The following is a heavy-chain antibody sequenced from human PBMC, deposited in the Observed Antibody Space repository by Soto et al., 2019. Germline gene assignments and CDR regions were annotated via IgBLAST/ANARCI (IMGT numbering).Heavy chain of an antibody. Sequence: EVQLVESGGGLVKPGGSLRLSCAASGFTFSSYSMNWVRQAPGKGLEWISSISSSSSYIYYADSVKGRFTISRDNAKNSLYLQMNSLRAEDTALYYCARSGEFSASDYFGFWGQGTLVTVSS. CDR3: ARSGEFSASDYFGF. V-gene: IGHV3-21*04. CDR2: ISSSSSYI. J-gene: IGHJ4*02. CDR1: GFTFSSYS. D-gene: IGHD3-10*01.